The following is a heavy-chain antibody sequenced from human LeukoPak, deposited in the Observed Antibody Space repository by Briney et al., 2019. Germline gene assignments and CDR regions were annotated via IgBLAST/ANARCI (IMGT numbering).Heavy chain of an antibody. CDR2: IIPIFGIA. Sequence: GSSVKVSCKASGGTFGTYAITWVRQAPGQGLEWMGGIIPIFGIANYAQKFQGRVTITTDESTSTAYMELSSLRSEDTAVYYCARALVPSRSWDHFYYSDVWGEGTTVAVSS. D-gene: IGHD6-6*01. CDR1: GGTFGTYA. CDR3: ARALVPSRSWDHFYYSDV. V-gene: IGHV1-69*05. J-gene: IGHJ6*03.